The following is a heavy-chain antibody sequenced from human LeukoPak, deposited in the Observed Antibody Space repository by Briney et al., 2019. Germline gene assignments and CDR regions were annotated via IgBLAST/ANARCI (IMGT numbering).Heavy chain of an antibody. V-gene: IGHV3-11*06. CDR2: ISSRSTYI. CDR3: ARGGTGAFDY. Sequence: GGSLRLSCTASGFSFSDYYMSWIRQAPGKGLEWISYISSRSTYISDADSVKGRFTISRDNAKNLLFLQMNSLRVGDTALYYCARGGTGAFDYWGQGILVTVSS. CDR1: GFSFSDYY. J-gene: IGHJ4*02. D-gene: IGHD2-8*02.